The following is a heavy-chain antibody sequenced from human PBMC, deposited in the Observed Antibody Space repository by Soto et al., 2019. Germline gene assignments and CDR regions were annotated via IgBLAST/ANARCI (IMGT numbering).Heavy chain of an antibody. CDR1: GDSISSSNYY. J-gene: IGHJ4*02. Sequence: QLQLQESGPGLVKPSETLSLTCTVSGDSISSSNYYWGWIRQPPGKGLEWIASIYHSGSTFYNTSLKRPVTMSLQTSNNQFSLELSSVTAADTAVYFCASRRMDFDYWGRGILVTVSS. V-gene: IGHV4-39*01. CDR2: IYHSGST. CDR3: ASRRMDFDY. D-gene: IGHD2-8*01.